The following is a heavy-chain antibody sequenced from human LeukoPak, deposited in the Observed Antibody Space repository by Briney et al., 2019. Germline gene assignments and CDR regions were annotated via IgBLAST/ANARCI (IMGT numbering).Heavy chain of an antibody. D-gene: IGHD1-26*01. J-gene: IGHJ4*02. Sequence: ASVKVSRKASGYTFTSYGISWVRQAPGQGLEWMGIINPSGGSTSYAQKFQGRVTMTRDTSTSAVYMELSSLRSEDTAVYYCAREAEWELLAFDYWGQGTLVTVSS. CDR3: AREAEWELLAFDY. CDR2: INPSGGST. CDR1: GYTFTSYG. V-gene: IGHV1-46*01.